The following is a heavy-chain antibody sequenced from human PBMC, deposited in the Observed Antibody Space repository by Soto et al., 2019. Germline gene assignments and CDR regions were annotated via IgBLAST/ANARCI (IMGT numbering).Heavy chain of an antibody. Sequence: GGSLRLSCVASGFTFGTYAIHWVRLAPGKGLQWVALISYEGSNTYYADSVKGRFTVSRDNSKNTLYLQMNSLRPEDTGVYYCTRVTPGNNLYYFYGLDVWGQGTSVTVSS. CDR1: GFTFGTYA. CDR2: ISYEGSNT. D-gene: IGHD1-1*01. V-gene: IGHV3-30-3*01. CDR3: TRVTPGNNLYYFYGLDV. J-gene: IGHJ6*02.